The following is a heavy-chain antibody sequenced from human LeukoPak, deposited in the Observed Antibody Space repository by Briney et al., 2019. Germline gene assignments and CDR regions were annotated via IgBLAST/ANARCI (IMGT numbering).Heavy chain of an antibody. V-gene: IGHV5-51*01. D-gene: IGHD5-24*01. Sequence: GESLKISCKGSGYTFTSYWIGWVRQMPGKGLEWMGIIYPGDSDTRYSPSFQGQVTISADKSINTAYLQWSTLKASDTAMYYCARTADGYNYEDAFDIWGQGTMVTVSS. CDR1: GYTFTSYW. CDR3: ARTADGYNYEDAFDI. J-gene: IGHJ3*02. CDR2: IYPGDSDT.